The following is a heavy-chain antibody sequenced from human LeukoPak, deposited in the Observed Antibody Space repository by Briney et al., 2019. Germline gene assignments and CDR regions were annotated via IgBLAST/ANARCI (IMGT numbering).Heavy chain of an antibody. J-gene: IGHJ4*02. D-gene: IGHD6-6*01. CDR1: GYTFTGYY. V-gene: IGHV1-2*02. CDR2: INPNSGGT. Sequence: ASVKVSCKASGYTFTGYYMHWVRQAPGQGLEWMGWINPNSGGTDYAQKFQGRVTMTRDTSISTAYMELSRLRSDDTAVYYCARVIIAARPEGFDYWGQGTLVTVSS. CDR3: ARVIIAARPEGFDY.